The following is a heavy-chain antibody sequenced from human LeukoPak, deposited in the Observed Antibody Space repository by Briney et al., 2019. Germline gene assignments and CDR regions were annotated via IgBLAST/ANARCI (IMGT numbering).Heavy chain of an antibody. D-gene: IGHD4-17*01. CDR3: ARANYGDYQCYFDY. CDR1: GGSFSSDLYY. J-gene: IGHJ4*02. Sequence: SQTLSLTCTVSGGSFSSDLYYWSWIRQPAGKGLEWIVRIYTSGNTNYNPSLKSRVTISVDTSTNQFSLKLSSVTAADTAVYYCARANYGDYQCYFDYWGQGILVTVSS. V-gene: IGHV4-61*02. CDR2: IYTSGNT.